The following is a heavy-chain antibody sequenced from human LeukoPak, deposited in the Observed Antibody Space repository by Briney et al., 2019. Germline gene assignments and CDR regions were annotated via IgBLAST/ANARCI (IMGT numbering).Heavy chain of an antibody. D-gene: IGHD5-18*01. CDR3: AGGRNNYGLAFDY. Sequence: PGGSLRLSCAASGFTFNSYSMGWVRQAPGKGLEWVSYISVGSSTIYYADSVKGRFTISRDNAKNSLYLQMNSLRDEDTAVYYCAGGRNNYGLAFDYWGQGALVTVSS. V-gene: IGHV3-48*02. CDR1: GFTFNSYS. J-gene: IGHJ4*02. CDR2: ISVGSSTI.